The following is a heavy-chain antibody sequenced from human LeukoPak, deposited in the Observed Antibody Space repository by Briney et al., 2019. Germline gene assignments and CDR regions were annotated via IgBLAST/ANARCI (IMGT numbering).Heavy chain of an antibody. J-gene: IGHJ6*02. CDR2: IYYSGST. V-gene: IGHV4-39*07. Sequence: SETLSLTCTVSGGSISSSSYHWGWIRQPPGKGLEWIGSIYYSGSTYYNPSLKSRVTISVDTSKNQFSLKLSSVTAADTAVYYCARDHAAGYCSGGSCFPSYYYGMDVWGQGTTVTVSS. CDR1: GGSISSSSYH. CDR3: ARDHAAGYCSGGSCFPSYYYGMDV. D-gene: IGHD2-15*01.